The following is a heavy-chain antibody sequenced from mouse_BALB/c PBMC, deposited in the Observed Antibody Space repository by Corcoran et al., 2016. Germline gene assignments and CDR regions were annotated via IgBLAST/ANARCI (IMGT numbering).Heavy chain of an antibody. CDR1: GYTFTDYV. CDR3: ARWGYAFAY. CDR2: IYPGSGST. D-gene: IGHD2-14*01. V-gene: IGHV1-81*01. J-gene: IGHJ3*01. Sequence: QVQLQQSGPELVKPGASVKMSCKASGYTFTDYVISWVKQRTGQGLEWIGEIYPGSGSTYYNEKCKGKATLTADKSSNTAYMQLSSLTSEDSAVYFCARWGYAFAYWGQGTLVTVSA.